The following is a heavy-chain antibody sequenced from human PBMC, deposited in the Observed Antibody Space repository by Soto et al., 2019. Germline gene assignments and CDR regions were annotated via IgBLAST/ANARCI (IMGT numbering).Heavy chain of an antibody. CDR3: AKGSRYCSGCFDF. V-gene: IGHV3-23*01. CDR2: IGGSGTGT. CDR1: GFTFRSYG. J-gene: IGHJ4*02. D-gene: IGHD2-15*01. Sequence: EVQVLESGGDLVQPGGSLRLSCAASGFTFRSYGMSWVRQAPGKGLEWVSGIGGSGTGTYYADSVKGRFTISRDNSKNTLYLQMNSLRPEDTAVYYFAKGSRYCSGCFDFSGQGTLVTVSS.